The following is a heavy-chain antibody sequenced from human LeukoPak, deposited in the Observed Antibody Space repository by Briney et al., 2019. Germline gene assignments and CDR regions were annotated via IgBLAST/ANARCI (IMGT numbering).Heavy chain of an antibody. CDR2: IYYSGST. CDR1: GGSISRGGYY. J-gene: IGHJ6*03. Sequence: SETLSLTCTVSGGSISRGGYYWSRIRQHPGKGLEWIGYIYYSGSTYYNPSLKSRVTISVDTSKNQFSLKLSSVTAADTAVYYCARFADGGFRPYYYYYMDVWGKGTTVTVSS. D-gene: IGHD3-16*01. V-gene: IGHV4-31*03. CDR3: ARFADGGFRPYYYYYMDV.